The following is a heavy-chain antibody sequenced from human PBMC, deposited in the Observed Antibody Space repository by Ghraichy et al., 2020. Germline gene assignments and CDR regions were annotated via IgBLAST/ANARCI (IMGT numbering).Heavy chain of an antibody. CDR2: INPNSGGT. D-gene: IGHD3-3*01. CDR3: AREESLRFLEWLPIHYYGMDV. V-gene: IGHV1-2*02. CDR1: GYTFTGYY. J-gene: IGHJ6*02. Sequence: ASVKVSCKAAGYTFTGYYMHWVRQAPGQGLEWMGWINPNSGGTNYAQKFQGRVTMTRDTSISTAYMELSRLRSDDTAVYYCAREESLRFLEWLPIHYYGMDVWGQVFTVSVAS.